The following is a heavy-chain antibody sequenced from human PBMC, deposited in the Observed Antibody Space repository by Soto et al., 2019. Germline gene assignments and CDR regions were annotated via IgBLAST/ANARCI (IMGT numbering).Heavy chain of an antibody. D-gene: IGHD5-12*01. CDR1: GYSISSGYS. CDR2: IYHSGST. CDR3: ARATRTNWFDP. Sequence: PSETLSLTCAVSGYSISSGYSWGWIRQPPGKGLEWIGSIYHSGSTYYNPALNSRVTIPVDTATNQCSLKRSSVTAADTAVYYCARATRTNWFDPWGQGTLVTVSS. J-gene: IGHJ5*02. V-gene: IGHV4-38-2*01.